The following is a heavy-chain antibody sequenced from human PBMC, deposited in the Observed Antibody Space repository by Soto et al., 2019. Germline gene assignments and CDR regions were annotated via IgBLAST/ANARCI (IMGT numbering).Heavy chain of an antibody. J-gene: IGHJ4*02. Sequence: ASVKVSCKASGYTFTSYGISWVRQAPGQGLEWMGWISAYNGNTNYAQKLQGRVTMTTDTSTSTAYMELRSLRSDDTAVYYCARILRDGSGSCYNDYIDYWGQGTLVTVSS. CDR1: GYTFTSYG. CDR2: ISAYNGNT. D-gene: IGHD3-10*01. V-gene: IGHV1-18*01. CDR3: ARILRDGSGSCYNDYIDY.